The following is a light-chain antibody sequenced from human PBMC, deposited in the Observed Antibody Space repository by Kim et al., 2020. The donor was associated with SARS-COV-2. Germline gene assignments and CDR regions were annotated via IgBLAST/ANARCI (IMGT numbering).Light chain of an antibody. CDR3: QQYTSYSYS. J-gene: IGKJ2*03. Sequence: SASGGDRVTITCRASQSIRSWLAWYPQKPGKAPKLLIYKASSLESGVPSRFSGSGSGTEFTLTISSLQPDDFATYYCQQYTSYSYSFGQGTKLEI. V-gene: IGKV1-5*03. CDR2: KAS. CDR1: QSIRSW.